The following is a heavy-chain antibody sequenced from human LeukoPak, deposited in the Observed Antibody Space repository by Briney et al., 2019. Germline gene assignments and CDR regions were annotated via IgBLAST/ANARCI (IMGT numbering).Heavy chain of an antibody. CDR2: NYDNGDT. CDR1: GGSLSFHY. V-gene: IGHV4-59*11. D-gene: IGHD3-3*01. CDR3: ARFFDFWSGYWFDP. Sequence: SQTLSLTCTVSGGSLSFHYWSWIRQPAGKGLEWIGYNYDNGDTNYNPSLKSRVTISVDTSKSQFSLKLSSVTAADTAVYYCARFFDFWSGYWFDPWGQGTLVTVSS. J-gene: IGHJ5*02.